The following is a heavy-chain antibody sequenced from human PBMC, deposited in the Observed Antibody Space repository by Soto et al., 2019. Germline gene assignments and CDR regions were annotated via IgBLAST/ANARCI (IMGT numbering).Heavy chain of an antibody. V-gene: IGHV3-48*02. D-gene: IGHD5-18*01. CDR1: GLTFTSYS. CDR2: IHSSSSTI. J-gene: IGHJ4*02. CDR3: ARDRGYTYGFDF. Sequence: PGGSLRLSCAASGLTFTSYSMNWVRQAPGKGLEWASFIHSSSSTIYYADSVKGRFTISRDNAKNSLYLQMNSLRDEDTAVYYCARDRGYTYGFDFWGQGALVTVSS.